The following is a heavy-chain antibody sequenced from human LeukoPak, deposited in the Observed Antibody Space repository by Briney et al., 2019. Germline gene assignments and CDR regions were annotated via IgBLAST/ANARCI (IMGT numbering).Heavy chain of an antibody. CDR3: ARHKISVAGTRDFDY. V-gene: IGHV4-39*01. J-gene: IGHJ4*02. D-gene: IGHD6-19*01. CDR2: VYYSGST. CDR1: GGSISSSSYY. Sequence: SETLSLTCTVSGGSISSSSYYWGWIRQPPGKGLEWIGSVYYSGSTYYNPSLKSRVTISVDTSKNQFSLKLSSVTAADTAVYYCARHKISVAGTRDFDYWGQGTLVIVSS.